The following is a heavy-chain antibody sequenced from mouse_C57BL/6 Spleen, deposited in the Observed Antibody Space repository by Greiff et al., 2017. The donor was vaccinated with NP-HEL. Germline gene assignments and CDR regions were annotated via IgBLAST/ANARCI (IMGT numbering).Heavy chain of an antibody. Sequence: QVQLQQSGAELVKPGASVKISCKASGYAFSSYWMNWVKQRPGKGLEWIGQIYPGDGDTNYNGKFKGKATLTADKSSSTAYMQLSSLTAEDSAVYFSAREGELGDYAMDYWGQGTSVTVSS. CDR3: AREGELGDYAMDY. CDR2: IYPGDGDT. D-gene: IGHD4-1*01. V-gene: IGHV1-80*01. J-gene: IGHJ4*01. CDR1: GYAFSSYW.